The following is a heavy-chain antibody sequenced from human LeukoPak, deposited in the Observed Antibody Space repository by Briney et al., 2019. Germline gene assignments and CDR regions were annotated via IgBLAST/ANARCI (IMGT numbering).Heavy chain of an antibody. Sequence: GSLTLSCAAPESIFSRHTMNWVRQPPGKGLEWIGSMDHSGSKYHNPSLESRVTISVDTSKNQFSLKLNSVTAADTAVYYCARADNIVGTTAFDYWGQGTLVTVSS. CDR3: ARADNIVGTTAFDY. CDR2: MDHSGSK. D-gene: IGHD1-26*01. V-gene: IGHV4-38-2*01. J-gene: IGHJ4*02. CDR1: ESIFSRHT.